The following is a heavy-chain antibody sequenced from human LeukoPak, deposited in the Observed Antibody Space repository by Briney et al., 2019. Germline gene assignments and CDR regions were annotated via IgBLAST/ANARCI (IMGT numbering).Heavy chain of an antibody. CDR3: ARGYNWNDVPKGFDY. D-gene: IGHD1-1*01. J-gene: IGHJ4*02. CDR2: ISAYNGNT. Sequence: ASVKVSCKASGYTFTSYGISWVRQAPGQGLEWMGWISAYNGNTNYAQKLQGRVTMTTDTSTSTAYMELRSLRSDDTAVCYCARGYNWNDVPKGFDYWGQGTLVTVSS. V-gene: IGHV1-18*04. CDR1: GYTFTSYG.